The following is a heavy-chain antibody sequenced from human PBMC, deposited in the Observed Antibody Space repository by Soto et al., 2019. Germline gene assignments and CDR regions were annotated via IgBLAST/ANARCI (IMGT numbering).Heavy chain of an antibody. J-gene: IGHJ4*02. V-gene: IGHV3-33*01. D-gene: IGHD3-22*01. CDR3: VSGYGYVDN. CDR2: IWYDGRDK. Sequence: QVQLVESGGGVVQPGRSLRLSCAASGITFSNYGTHWVRQAPGKGLEWVAVIWYDGRDKYYADSVKGRFTISRDNSKNTLYLQMNSLTAAATAVYSCVSGYGYVDNWGQGTLVHVSS. CDR1: GITFSNYG.